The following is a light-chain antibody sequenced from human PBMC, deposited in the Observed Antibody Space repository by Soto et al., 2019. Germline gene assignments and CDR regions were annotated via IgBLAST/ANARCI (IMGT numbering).Light chain of an antibody. J-gene: IGKJ1*01. CDR3: QQYNNWPSST. V-gene: IGKV3-15*01. CDR2: GAS. CDR1: QSVSSN. Sequence: EIVMTQSPATLSVSPGERATLSCRASQSVSSNLAWYQQKPGQAPRLLIYGASTRATGIPARFSGSGSGTGFTLTISSRQSEHYAVSYCQQYNNWPSSTFGQGTKLEIK.